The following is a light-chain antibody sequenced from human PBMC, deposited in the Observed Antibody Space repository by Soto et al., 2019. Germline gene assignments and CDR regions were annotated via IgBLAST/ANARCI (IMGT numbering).Light chain of an antibody. Sequence: QSVLTQPPSVYGAPGQRVIISCTGSSSNIGAGYDVHWYQQLPGTAPRLLIYDNNKRPSGVPARFSVSKSDTSASLAITGLQPEDEADYYCQSYDSSLSGSYVFGTGTKVTVL. V-gene: IGLV1-40*01. CDR3: QSYDSSLSGSYV. CDR1: SSNIGAGYD. CDR2: DNN. J-gene: IGLJ1*01.